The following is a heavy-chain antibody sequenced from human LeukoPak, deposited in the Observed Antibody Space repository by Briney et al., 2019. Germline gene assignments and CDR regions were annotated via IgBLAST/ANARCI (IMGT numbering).Heavy chain of an antibody. V-gene: IGHV4-4*02. CDR2: TYHSGST. D-gene: IGHD4-17*01. Sequence: PSETLSLTCTVSGGSISSGDYYWSWVRQPPGKGLEWIGETYHSGSTNYNPSLKSRVTISVDKSKNQFSLKLSSVTAADTAVYYCARVPQPQPRLRGPLHYFDYWGQGTLVTVSS. CDR3: ARVPQPQPRLRGPLHYFDY. CDR1: GGSISSGDYY. J-gene: IGHJ4*02.